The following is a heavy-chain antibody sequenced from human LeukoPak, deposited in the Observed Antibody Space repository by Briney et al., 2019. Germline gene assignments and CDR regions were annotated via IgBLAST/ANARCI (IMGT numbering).Heavy chain of an antibody. V-gene: IGHV4-61*02. D-gene: IGHD2-2*01. J-gene: IGHJ4*02. CDR3: ARGYCTSTSCSENRYYFDS. CDR2: IYRSGST. CDR1: GGSITSAGYS. Sequence: SETLSLTCTVSGGSITSAGYSWGWIRQPAGKGLEWIGRIYRSGSTNSNPSLKSRVTISVDTSKNQFSLKLSSVTAADTAVYYCARGYCTSTSCSENRYYFDSWGQGALDTVSS.